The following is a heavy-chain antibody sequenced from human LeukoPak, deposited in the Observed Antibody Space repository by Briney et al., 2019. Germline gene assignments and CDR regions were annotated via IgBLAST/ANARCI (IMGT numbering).Heavy chain of an antibody. CDR2: IKQDGTEQ. CDR3: ARDDYCITTSCPGAFDI. Sequence: GGALRLSCVASGFTSSNYWMSWVRQAPGKGLEWVANIKQDGTEQYYMDSVKGRLTISRDNAKNSLYLQLNSLRAEDTAVYYCARDDYCITTSCPGAFDIWGQGTMVTVSS. D-gene: IGHD2-2*01. CDR1: GFTSSNYW. J-gene: IGHJ3*02. V-gene: IGHV3-7*01.